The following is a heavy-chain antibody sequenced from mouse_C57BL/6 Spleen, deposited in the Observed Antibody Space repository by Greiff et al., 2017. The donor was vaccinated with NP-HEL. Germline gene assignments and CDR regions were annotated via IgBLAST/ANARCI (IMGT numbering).Heavy chain of an antibody. J-gene: IGHJ3*01. CDR2: IDPSDSYT. CDR3: ARDKEAGFAY. V-gene: IGHV1-69*01. CDR1: GYTFTSYW. Sequence: QVQLKQPGAELVMPGASVKLSCKASGYTFTSYWMHWVKQRPGQGLEWIGEIDPSDSYTNYNQKFKGKSTLTVDKSSSTAYMQLSSLTSEDSAVYYCARDKEAGFAYWGKATLVTVAA.